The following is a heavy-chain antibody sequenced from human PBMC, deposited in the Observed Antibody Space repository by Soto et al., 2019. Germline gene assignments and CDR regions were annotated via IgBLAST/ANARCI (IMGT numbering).Heavy chain of an antibody. CDR3: ARDHPDFWSGYYTDYYGMDV. V-gene: IGHV1-18*04. CDR1: GYTFTSYG. Sequence: ASVKVSCKASGYTFTSYGISWVRQAPGQGLEWMGWISAYNGNTNYAQKLQGRVTMTTDTSTSTAYMELRSLRSDDTAVYYCARDHPDFWSGYYTDYYGMDVWGQGTTVTVSS. D-gene: IGHD3-3*01. CDR2: ISAYNGNT. J-gene: IGHJ6*02.